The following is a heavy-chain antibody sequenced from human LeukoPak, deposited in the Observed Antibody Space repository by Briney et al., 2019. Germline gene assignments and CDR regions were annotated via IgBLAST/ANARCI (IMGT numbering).Heavy chain of an antibody. CDR2: IYHSGIT. CDR1: GGSISSYY. Sequence: SETLSLTCIVSGGSISSYYWTWIRQPPGKGLEWIAYIYHSGITNYNPSLKSRVTISVDTSRSQFSLRPSSVTAADTAVYYCARQERQGCSGGSCPYAFDIWGQGTMVTVSS. CDR3: ARQERQGCSGGSCPYAFDI. J-gene: IGHJ3*02. V-gene: IGHV4-59*08. D-gene: IGHD2-15*01.